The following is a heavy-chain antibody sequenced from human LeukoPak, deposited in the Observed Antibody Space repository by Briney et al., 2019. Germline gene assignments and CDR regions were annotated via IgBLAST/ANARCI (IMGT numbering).Heavy chain of an antibody. V-gene: IGHV3-7*03. D-gene: IGHD3-10*01. CDR1: GFTFGSYW. J-gene: IGHJ4*02. CDR3: AKGLEWFGELFPDY. Sequence: GGSLRLSCAASGFTFGSYWMSWVRQAPGKGLEWVANINQDGSEKNYVDSVKGRFTISRDNSKNTLYLQMNSLRAEDTAVYYCAKGLEWFGELFPDYWGQGTLVTVSS. CDR2: INQDGSEK.